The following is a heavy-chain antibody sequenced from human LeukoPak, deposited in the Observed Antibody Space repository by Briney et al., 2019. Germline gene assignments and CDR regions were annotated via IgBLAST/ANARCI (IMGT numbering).Heavy chain of an antibody. Sequence: ASVKVSCKASGYTFTSYDINWVRQATGQGLEWMGWMNPNSGNTGYAQKFQGRVTMTRNTSISTAYMELSSLRSEDTAVYYCARGFYPGKYDFWSGCHSYYYYGMDVWGQGTTVTVSS. D-gene: IGHD3-3*01. J-gene: IGHJ6*02. CDR2: MNPNSGNT. V-gene: IGHV1-8*01. CDR1: GYTFTSYD. CDR3: ARGFYPGKYDFWSGCHSYYYYGMDV.